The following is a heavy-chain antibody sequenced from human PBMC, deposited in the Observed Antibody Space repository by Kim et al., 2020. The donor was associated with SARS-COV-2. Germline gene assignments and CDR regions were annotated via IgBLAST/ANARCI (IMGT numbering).Heavy chain of an antibody. CDR2: IYYRGSY. D-gene: IGHD2-15*01. J-gene: IGHJ4*02. Sequence: IYYRGSYNHNPSPKRRVTISLDTSKNQFSLKLSSVTAADTAVYYCGRGFDYWGQGTLVTVSS. V-gene: IGHV4-59*08. CDR3: GRGFDY.